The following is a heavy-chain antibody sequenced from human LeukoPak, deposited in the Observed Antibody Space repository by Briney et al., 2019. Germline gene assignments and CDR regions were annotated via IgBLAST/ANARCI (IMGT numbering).Heavy chain of an antibody. CDR2: ISSSSSTI. CDR3: ARRLSGYRGSYPFDY. Sequence: GGSLRLSCAASGFTFSSYSMNWVRQAPGKGLEWVSYISSSSSTIYYADSVKGRFTISRDNAKNSLYLQMNSLRAEDTAVYYCARRLSGYRGSYPFDYWGQGTLVTVSS. V-gene: IGHV3-48*01. J-gene: IGHJ4*02. D-gene: IGHD1-26*01. CDR1: GFTFSSYS.